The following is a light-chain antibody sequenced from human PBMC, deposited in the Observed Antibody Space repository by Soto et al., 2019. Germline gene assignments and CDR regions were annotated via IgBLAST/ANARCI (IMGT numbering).Light chain of an antibody. J-gene: IGKJ2*01. CDR3: QQRSNTYT. CDR1: QSVSSY. V-gene: IGKV3-11*01. CDR2: DAS. Sequence: EIVLTQSPATLSLSPGERATLSCRASQSVSSYLAWYQQKPGQAPRLLIYDASNRATGIPPRFSGSGSGTDFTLTTSSLAPEDFAVYYWQQRSNTYTFGQGTKLESK.